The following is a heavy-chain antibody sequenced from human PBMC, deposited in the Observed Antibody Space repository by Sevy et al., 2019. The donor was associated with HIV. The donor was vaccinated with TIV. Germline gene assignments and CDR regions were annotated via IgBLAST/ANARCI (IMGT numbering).Heavy chain of an antibody. CDR2: ISYDGSNK. V-gene: IGHV3-30-3*01. CDR3: ARDRYYYDSSGYYSGAFDI. D-gene: IGHD3-22*01. J-gene: IGHJ3*02. CDR1: GFTFSSYA. Sequence: GGSLRLSCAASGFTFSSYAMHWVRQAPGKGLEWVAVISYDGSNKYYADSVKGRFTISRDNSKNTLYLQMNSLRAEETAVYYCARDRYYYDSSGYYSGAFDIWGQGTMVTVSS.